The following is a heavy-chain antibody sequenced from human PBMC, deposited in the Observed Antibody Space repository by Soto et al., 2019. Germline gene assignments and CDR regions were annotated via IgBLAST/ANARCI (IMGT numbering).Heavy chain of an antibody. J-gene: IGHJ3*02. Sequence: EVQLVESEGGLANPGGSLRVSFAASGFTAIRNYMTWFRQPPGKGLGWVSLIYSDDNTYYADSVKGRFTISRHNSTNTLHLQMNGLRAEDTAVYYCARVARVASAWDAFDIWGQGTMVTVSS. D-gene: IGHD5-12*01. V-gene: IGHV3-53*04. CDR2: IYSDDNT. CDR1: GFTAIRNY. CDR3: ARVARVASAWDAFDI.